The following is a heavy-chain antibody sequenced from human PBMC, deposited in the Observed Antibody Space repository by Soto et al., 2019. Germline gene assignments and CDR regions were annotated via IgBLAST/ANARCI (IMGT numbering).Heavy chain of an antibody. Sequence: QVQLVESGGALVKPGGSLRLSCAASGFTFSNYYMNWIRQAPGKGLEWVSYISSSGSTIYYADSVKGRFTISRDNAKNTMNLHMKSLRAEDTDVYYCARQYCSGTYCYWFFDYWGQGTLVTVSS. CDR1: GFTFSNYY. J-gene: IGHJ4*02. V-gene: IGHV3-11*01. CDR3: ARQYCSGTYCYWFFDY. CDR2: ISSSGSTI. D-gene: IGHD2-2*01.